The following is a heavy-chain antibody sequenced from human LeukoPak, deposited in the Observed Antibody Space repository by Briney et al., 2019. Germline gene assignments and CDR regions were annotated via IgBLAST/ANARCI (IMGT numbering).Heavy chain of an antibody. J-gene: IGHJ4*02. Sequence: GESLRLSCAASGFTFSSYAMSWVRQAPGKGLEWVSTISGSGSSTYYADSVKGRFTISRDNSENTLYLQMNSLRAEDTAVYYCAKYDYGGNPNEYYFDYWGQGTLVTVSS. CDR1: GFTFSSYA. V-gene: IGHV3-23*01. D-gene: IGHD4-23*01. CDR3: AKYDYGGNPNEYYFDY. CDR2: ISGSGSST.